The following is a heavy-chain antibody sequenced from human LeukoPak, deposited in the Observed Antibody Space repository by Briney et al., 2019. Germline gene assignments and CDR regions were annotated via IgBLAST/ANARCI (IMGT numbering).Heavy chain of an antibody. CDR2: INHDGSEE. J-gene: IGHJ6*02. CDR1: GFIFSSSW. Sequence: GGSLRLSCAASGFIFSSSWMSWVRQAPGKGLAWVANINHDGSEEYYLDAVKGRFTISRDNAKNSLYLQMNSLRAEDTAVYYCARGAGDQSDYYYGMDVWGQGTTVTVSS. CDR3: ARGAGDQSDYYYGMDV. V-gene: IGHV3-7*01. D-gene: IGHD3-16*01.